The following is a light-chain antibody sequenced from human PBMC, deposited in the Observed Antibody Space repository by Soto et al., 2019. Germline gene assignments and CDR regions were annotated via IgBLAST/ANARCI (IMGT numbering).Light chain of an antibody. CDR1: QTISSD. J-gene: IGKJ2*01. CDR2: GAS. Sequence: EIVMTQSPATLSVSPGERATLSCRASQTISSDLAWYQHKPGQAPRLLVYGASTRATGIPGRFSGSGSGIEFTLTISSLQSEDSAVYYCQQYNRWPGTFGQGTKVEIK. V-gene: IGKV3-15*01. CDR3: QQYNRWPGT.